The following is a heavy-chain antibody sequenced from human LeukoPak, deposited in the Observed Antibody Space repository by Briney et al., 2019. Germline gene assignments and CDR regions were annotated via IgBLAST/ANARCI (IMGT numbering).Heavy chain of an antibody. V-gene: IGHV3-21*01. D-gene: IGHD2-15*01. Sequence: GGSLRLSCAASGFTFSSYSMNWVRQAPGKGLEWVSSISSSSYIYYADSVKGRFTISRDNAKNSLYLQMNSLRAEDTAVYYCASVYLGYCSGGSCQNDYWGQGTLVTVSS. CDR1: GFTFSSYS. CDR3: ASVYLGYCSGGSCQNDY. CDR2: ISSSSYI. J-gene: IGHJ4*02.